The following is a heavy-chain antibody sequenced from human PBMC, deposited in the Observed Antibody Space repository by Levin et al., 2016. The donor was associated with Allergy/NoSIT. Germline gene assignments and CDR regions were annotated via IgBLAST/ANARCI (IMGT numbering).Heavy chain of an antibody. CDR2: IYYSGST. J-gene: IGHJ4*02. D-gene: IGHD6-19*01. CDR3: ARLIAVTGKVDYFDY. Sequence: SETLSLTCTVSGDSISSYHWSWIRQPPGKGLEWVGYIYYSGSTNYNPSLKSRVTISVDSSKKHFSLKLSSVTAADTAVYYCARLIAVTGKVDYFDYWGQGTLVTVSS. CDR1: GDSISSYH. V-gene: IGHV4-59*01.